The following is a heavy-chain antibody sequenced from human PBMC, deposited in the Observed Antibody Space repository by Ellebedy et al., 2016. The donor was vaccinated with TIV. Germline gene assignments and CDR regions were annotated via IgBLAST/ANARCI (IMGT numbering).Heavy chain of an antibody. D-gene: IGHD4-17*01. CDR1: GFTFGFSFSRYA. V-gene: IGHV3-23*01. Sequence: PGGSLRLSCAASGFTFGFSFSRYAMSWVRQAPGKGLEWVSAISVSGGSTYYADSVKGRFTISRDNSKNTLYLQMNSLRAEDTAVYYCAKLPYGVPHFDYWGQGTLVTVSS. CDR2: ISVSGGST. J-gene: IGHJ4*02. CDR3: AKLPYGVPHFDY.